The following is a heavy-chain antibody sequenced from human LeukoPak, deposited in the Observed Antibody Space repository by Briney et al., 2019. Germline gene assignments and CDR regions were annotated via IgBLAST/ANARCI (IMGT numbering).Heavy chain of an antibody. D-gene: IGHD1-26*01. CDR3: ARRWEASYRNAFDI. Sequence: GGSLRLSCAASGFTFSSYSMNWVRQVPGKGLEWVSYISSSSSTIYYADSVKGRFTISRDNAKNSLYLQMNSLRAEDTAVYYCARRWEASYRNAFDIWGQGTMVTVSS. CDR1: GFTFSSYS. CDR2: ISSSSSTI. V-gene: IGHV3-48*01. J-gene: IGHJ3*02.